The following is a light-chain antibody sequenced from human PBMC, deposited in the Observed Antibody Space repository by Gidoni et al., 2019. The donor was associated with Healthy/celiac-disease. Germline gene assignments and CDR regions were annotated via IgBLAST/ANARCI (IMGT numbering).Light chain of an antibody. V-gene: IGLV3-1*01. J-gene: IGLJ2*01. CDR1: HLGDTY. Sequence: SYELTQPPSVTVSPGQTPSITCPVDHLGDTYACWYQQKPGQSPVLVIYQDSKRSSGTPERFSGSNAGNTATLTISVTQAMEEADYYGQAWDSSTAVVFGGGTKLTVL. CDR3: QAWDSSTAVV. CDR2: QDS.